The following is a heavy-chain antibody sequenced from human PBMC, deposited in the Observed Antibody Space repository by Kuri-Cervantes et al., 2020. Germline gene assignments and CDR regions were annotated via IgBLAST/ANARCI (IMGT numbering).Heavy chain of an antibody. D-gene: IGHD5/OR15-5a*01. J-gene: IGHJ3*02. Sequence: GESLKISCAASGFTFSTYSMTWVRQAPGKGLKWVSAISADSVTIYYADSVKGRFTMSRDNSKNTLYLQMSSLRAEDTAVYYCASVLRSIDAFDIWGQGTMVTVSS. CDR2: ISADSVTI. CDR3: ASVLRSIDAFDI. V-gene: IGHV3-23*01. CDR1: GFTFSTYS.